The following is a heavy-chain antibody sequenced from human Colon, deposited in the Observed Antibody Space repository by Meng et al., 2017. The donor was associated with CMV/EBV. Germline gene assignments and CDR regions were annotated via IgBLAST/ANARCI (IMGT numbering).Heavy chain of an antibody. D-gene: IGHD3-10*01. V-gene: IGHV3-48*03. Sequence: GGSLRLSCTASGFTFSRFGMSWVRQAPGKGLEWVSHISGSGNVIYYAESMKGRFTISRDNAKNSLFLQIDSLRAEDTAVYFCAREDYHFGSGSLFDYWGQGALVTVSS. CDR3: AREDYHFGSGSLFDY. CDR2: ISGSGNVI. CDR1: GFTFSRFG. J-gene: IGHJ4*02.